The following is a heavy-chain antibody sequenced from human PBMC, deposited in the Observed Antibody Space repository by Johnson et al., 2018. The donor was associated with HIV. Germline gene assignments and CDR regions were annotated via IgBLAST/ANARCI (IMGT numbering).Heavy chain of an antibody. CDR2: TSTTGGGS. V-gene: IGHV3-11*04. J-gene: IGHJ3*02. CDR1: GFTFSDYF. Sequence: QVQLVESGGGLVKPGGSLRLSCAASGFTFSDYFMSWIRQAPGKGLEWVSATSTTGGGSYYADSVKGRFTVSRDNSKNTLYLQMNSLRAEDTAVYYCAKDKGGWADDAFDIWGQGTMVTVSS. CDR3: AKDKGGWADDAFDI. D-gene: IGHD3-16*01.